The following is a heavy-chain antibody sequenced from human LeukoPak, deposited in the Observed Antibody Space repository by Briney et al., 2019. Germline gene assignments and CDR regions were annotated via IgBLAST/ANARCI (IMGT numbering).Heavy chain of an antibody. Sequence: PGASLRLSCAASGFTFSSYAMSWVRQAPGKGLEWVSAISGSGGSTYYADSVKGRFTISRDNSKNTLYLQMNSLRAEDTAVYYCAKGFRFGELFPIFDYWGQGTLVTVSS. D-gene: IGHD3-10*01. V-gene: IGHV3-23*01. CDR3: AKGFRFGELFPIFDY. J-gene: IGHJ4*02. CDR2: ISGSGGST. CDR1: GFTFSSYA.